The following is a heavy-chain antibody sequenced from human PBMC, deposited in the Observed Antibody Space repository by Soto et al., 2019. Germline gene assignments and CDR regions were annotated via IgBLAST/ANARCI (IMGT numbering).Heavy chain of an antibody. CDR2: ISGSGGST. CDR1: GFTFSSYA. D-gene: IGHD4-17*01. V-gene: IGHV3-23*01. J-gene: IGHJ4*02. Sequence: EVQLLESGGGLVQPGGSLRLSCAASGFTFSSYAMSWVRQAPGKGREWVSAISGSGGSTYYADSVKGRFTISRDNSKNTLDLQRNSLRAEDTAVYYGAGGYGGPLRDWGQGTLVTVSS. CDR3: AGGYGGPLRD.